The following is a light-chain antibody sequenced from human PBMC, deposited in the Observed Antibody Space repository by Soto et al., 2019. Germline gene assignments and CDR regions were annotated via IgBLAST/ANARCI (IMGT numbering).Light chain of an antibody. Sequence: EFGLKKSPGTLSLPPGERATLSCRTAQSVVSNYLAWYQQKPGQAPRLLIYDASSRATGIPDRFSGSGSGTDFTLTISRLEPEDFAVYYCQQYGNSRTFGQGTKVDIK. V-gene: IGKV3-20*01. CDR1: QSVVSNY. CDR2: DAS. CDR3: QQYGNSRT. J-gene: IGKJ1*01.